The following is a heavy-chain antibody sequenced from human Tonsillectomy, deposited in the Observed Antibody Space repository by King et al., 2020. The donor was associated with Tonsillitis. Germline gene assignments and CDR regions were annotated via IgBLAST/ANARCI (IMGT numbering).Heavy chain of an antibody. CDR3: ATPTPSEQWSYNHYYGMDV. CDR1: GLTFNSYG. D-gene: IGHD6-19*01. Sequence: VQLVESGGGVVQPGTSLRLSCAVSGLTFNSYGMHWFRQAPGQGLEWVAVIAYDGSNQNYADSVRGRFTLSRDNSKNTLYLQMNSLRAEDTAVYYCATPTPSEQWSYNHYYGMDVWGQGTTVTVSS. J-gene: IGHJ6*02. CDR2: IAYDGSNQ. V-gene: IGHV3-30*03.